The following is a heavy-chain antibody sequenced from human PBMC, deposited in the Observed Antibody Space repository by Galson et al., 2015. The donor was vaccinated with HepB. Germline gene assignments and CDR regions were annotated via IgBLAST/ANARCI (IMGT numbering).Heavy chain of an antibody. Sequence: SLRLSCAASGFTFRSYGMHWVRQAPGKGLEWVAVILYDGSDKNSADSVKGRFTISRDNSKNTLYLQMNSLRAEDTAVYYCARVANADYGDHSHFDYWGQGTLVTVSS. J-gene: IGHJ4*02. CDR2: ILYDGSDK. V-gene: IGHV3-30*03. CDR3: ARVANADYGDHSHFDY. D-gene: IGHD4-17*01. CDR1: GFTFRSYG.